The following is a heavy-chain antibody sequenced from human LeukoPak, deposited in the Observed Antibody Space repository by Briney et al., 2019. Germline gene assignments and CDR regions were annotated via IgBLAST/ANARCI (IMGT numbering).Heavy chain of an antibody. V-gene: IGHV1-46*01. D-gene: IGHD3-22*01. CDR1: GYTFTSYY. J-gene: IGHJ4*02. CDR2: INPSGGST. Sequence: GESLKISCKASGYTFTSYYMHWVRQAPGQGLEWMGIINPSGGSTSYAQKFQGRVTMTRDTSTSTVYMELSSLRSEDTAVYYCARDRDYYDSSGYYFDYWGQGTLVTVSS. CDR3: ARDRDYYDSSGYYFDY.